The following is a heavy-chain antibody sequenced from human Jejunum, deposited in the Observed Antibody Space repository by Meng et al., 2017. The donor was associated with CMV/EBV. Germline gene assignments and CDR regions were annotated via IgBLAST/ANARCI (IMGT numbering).Heavy chain of an antibody. J-gene: IGHJ4*02. CDR1: EFTFSAHS. D-gene: IGHD5-12*01. CDR2: VSNDGNTK. V-gene: IGHV3-30-3*01. CDR3: AREIVAAINPLDY. Sequence: QVHLVESGGGVVQPGTSLRPSCAASEFTFSAHSMHWVRQPPGKGLEWVAVVSNDGNTKYYADSVRGRFTISRDNSKNTVCLQMNSLRADDTAVYYCAREIVAAINPLDYWGQGTLVTV.